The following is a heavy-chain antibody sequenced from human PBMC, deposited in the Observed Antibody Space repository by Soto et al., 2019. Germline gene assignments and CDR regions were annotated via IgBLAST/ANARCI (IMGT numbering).Heavy chain of an antibody. Sequence: EVQLVESGGGLVQPGGSLRLSCAASGFTFSSYAMHWVRQAPGKGLEYVSVISGNGGSTYYANSVKGRFTISRDNSKNTLYLQMGSLRAEDMAVYYCARRGYGLYFDYWGQGTLATVSS. V-gene: IGHV3-64*01. CDR3: ARRGYGLYFDY. D-gene: IGHD5-12*01. CDR1: GFTFSSYA. CDR2: ISGNGGST. J-gene: IGHJ4*02.